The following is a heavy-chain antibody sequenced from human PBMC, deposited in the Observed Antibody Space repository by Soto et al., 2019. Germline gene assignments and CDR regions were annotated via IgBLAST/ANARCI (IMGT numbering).Heavy chain of an antibody. D-gene: IGHD2-15*01. J-gene: IGHJ3*02. CDR2: ISARGSDT. CDR1: GFTFSNYF. V-gene: IGHV3-11*05. Sequence: QVQLVESGGGLVKPGGSLRLSCAASGFTFSNYFMTWISQTPEQGLEWISYISARGSDTSYADSVKGRFTMSRDNAENSLYLQMNSLRAEDTAVYYCAREAAVATYRHGDAFDIWGQGTMVTVSS. CDR3: AREAAVATYRHGDAFDI.